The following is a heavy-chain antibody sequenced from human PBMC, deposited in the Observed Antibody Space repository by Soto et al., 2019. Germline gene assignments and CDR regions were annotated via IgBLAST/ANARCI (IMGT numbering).Heavy chain of an antibody. CDR2: ISYDGSNK. CDR3: ARDSGSNGWYQLDY. Sequence: PGGSLRLSCAASGFTFSSYAMHWVRQAPGKGLEWVAVISYDGSNKYYADSVKGRFTISRDNSKNTLYLQMNSLRAEDTAVYYCARDSGSNGWYQLDYWGQGTLVTVSS. CDR1: GFTFSSYA. D-gene: IGHD6-19*01. J-gene: IGHJ4*02. V-gene: IGHV3-30-3*01.